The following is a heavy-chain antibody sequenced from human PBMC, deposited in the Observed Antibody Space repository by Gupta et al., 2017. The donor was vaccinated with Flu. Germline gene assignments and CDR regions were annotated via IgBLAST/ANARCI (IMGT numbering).Heavy chain of an antibody. CDR2: INPKRGGT. Sequence: GQGLEWKGWINPKRGGTNNAQKFQGRVTMTRDTSISTAYRELSRLRSDDTAVYYCARERIAVAGTFYYGMDVWGQGTTVTGAS. J-gene: IGHJ6*02. CDR3: ARERIAVAGTFYYGMDV. D-gene: IGHD6-19*01. V-gene: IGHV1-2*02.